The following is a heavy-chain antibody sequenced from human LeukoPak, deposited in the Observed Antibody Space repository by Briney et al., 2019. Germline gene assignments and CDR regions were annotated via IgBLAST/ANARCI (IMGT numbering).Heavy chain of an antibody. CDR2: INPNSGDT. Sequence: ASVKVSCKASGYTFTGYYVHWVRQAPGQGLEWMGWINPNSGDTKYAQKSLGRVIMTRDTSITTAYMELSSLRSDDTAVYYCASGGQWGVAATYFDYWGQGTLVTVSS. CDR3: ASGGQWGVAATYFDY. D-gene: IGHD5-12*01. CDR1: GYTFTGYY. J-gene: IGHJ4*02. V-gene: IGHV1-2*02.